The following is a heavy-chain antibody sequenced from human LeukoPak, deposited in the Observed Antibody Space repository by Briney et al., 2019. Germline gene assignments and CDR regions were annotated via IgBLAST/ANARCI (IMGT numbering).Heavy chain of an antibody. CDR2: IYGSGST. CDR3: ARGGGGLSYPHAFDM. V-gene: IGHV4-4*07. J-gene: IGHJ3*02. CDR1: GDSVSSYW. Sequence: SETLSLTCTVSGDSVSSYWWNWIRQPAGKELEWIGRIYGSGSTNYNPSLKSRVTMSVDASKNHFSLKLSPVTAADTAVYYCARGGGGLSYPHAFDMWGQGTMVTVSS. D-gene: IGHD2-15*01.